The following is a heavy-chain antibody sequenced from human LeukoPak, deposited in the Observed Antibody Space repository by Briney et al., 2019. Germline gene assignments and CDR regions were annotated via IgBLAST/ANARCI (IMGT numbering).Heavy chain of an antibody. V-gene: IGHV3-33*01. D-gene: IGHD5-24*01. Sequence: GGSLRLSCAASGFTFSSYGMHWVRQAPGKGLEWAAVIWYDGSNKYYADSVKGRFTISRDNSKNTLYLQMNSLRAEDTAVYYCARDLKRWLPSELDYWGQGTLVTVSS. CDR1: GFTFSSYG. J-gene: IGHJ4*02. CDR3: ARDLKRWLPSELDY. CDR2: IWYDGSNK.